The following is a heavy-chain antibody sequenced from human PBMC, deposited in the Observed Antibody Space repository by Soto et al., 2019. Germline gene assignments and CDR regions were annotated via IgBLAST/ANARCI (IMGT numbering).Heavy chain of an antibody. CDR2: IYHSGST. D-gene: IGHD3-22*01. J-gene: IGHJ6*02. CDR1: GGSFSGYY. CDR3: SRGRRDSSNFSRRHYYYGMDI. V-gene: IGHV4-34*04. Sequence: WETLSLTCAVYGGSFSGYYWHWIRQPPGKGLEWMGVIYHSGSTNTNSAHKSRGTISADTSKNQFSLKLRLVTAADTAVYYCSRGRRDSSNFSRRHYYYGMDIWGQGTTVT.